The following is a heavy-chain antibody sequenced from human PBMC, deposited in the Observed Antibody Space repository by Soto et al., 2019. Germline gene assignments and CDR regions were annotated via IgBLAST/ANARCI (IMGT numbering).Heavy chain of an antibody. CDR3: ARDYYGSGSLFDY. CDR1: GFTFSSYS. J-gene: IGHJ4*02. CDR2: ISSSSSYI. Sequence: EVQLVESGGGLVKPGGSLRLSCAASGFTFSSYSMNWVRQAPGKGLEWVSSISSSSSYIYYADSVKGRFTISRDNAKNSLYLQMNSLRAEDTAVYYCARDYYGSGSLFDYWGQGTLVTVSS. D-gene: IGHD3-10*01. V-gene: IGHV3-21*01.